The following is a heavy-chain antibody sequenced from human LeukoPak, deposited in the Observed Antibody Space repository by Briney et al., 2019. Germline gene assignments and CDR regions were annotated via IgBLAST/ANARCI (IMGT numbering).Heavy chain of an antibody. CDR1: GFTFSDYI. Sequence: GGSLRLSCAASGFTFSDYILDWVRQAPGKGLEWVGRIRRGANSYTTEYAASVKGRFTISRDDSRNSLYLHMNSLKTEDTAVYYCGDLGSTGTDHWGQGTLVTVSS. V-gene: IGHV3-72*01. J-gene: IGHJ4*02. D-gene: IGHD4-17*01. CDR3: GDLGSTGTDH. CDR2: IRRGANSYTT.